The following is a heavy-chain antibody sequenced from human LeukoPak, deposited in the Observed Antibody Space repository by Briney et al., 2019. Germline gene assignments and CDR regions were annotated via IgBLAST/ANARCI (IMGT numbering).Heavy chain of an antibody. D-gene: IGHD5-18*01. CDR3: ATHVDTAMAYYFDY. Sequence: ASVKVSCKASGGTFSSYAISWVRQAPGQGLEWMGGIIPIFGTANYAQKFQGRVTITADESTSTAYMELSSLRSEDTAVYYCATHVDTAMAYYFDYWGGGTLVTVSS. CDR1: GGTFSSYA. J-gene: IGHJ4*02. V-gene: IGHV1-69*13. CDR2: IIPIFGTA.